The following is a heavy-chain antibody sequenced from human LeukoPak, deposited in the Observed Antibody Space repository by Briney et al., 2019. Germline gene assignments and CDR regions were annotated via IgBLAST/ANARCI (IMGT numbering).Heavy chain of an antibody. V-gene: IGHV4-39*07. CDR2: INHSGST. CDR1: GGSISTRRSF. Sequence: SETLSLTCTVSGGSISTRRSFWGWIRQPPGKGLEWIGEINHSGSTNYNPSLKSRVTISVDTSKNQFSLKLSSVTAADTAVYYCARGRGRRFGELQFWGQGTLVTVSS. J-gene: IGHJ4*02. D-gene: IGHD3-10*01. CDR3: ARGRGRRFGELQF.